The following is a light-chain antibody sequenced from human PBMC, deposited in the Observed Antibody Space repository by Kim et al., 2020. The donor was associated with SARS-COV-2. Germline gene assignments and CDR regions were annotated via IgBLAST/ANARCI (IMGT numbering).Light chain of an antibody. V-gene: IGKV1-5*03. CDR3: QQYHGYPYT. Sequence: SASVGHRFTITCRASQGISTWLAWYQQKPGKAPNLLIYKASSLQSGDPSRFSGSGSGTEFTLTISSLQPDDSATYYCQQYHGYPYTFGQGTKLEI. J-gene: IGKJ2*01. CDR1: QGISTW. CDR2: KAS.